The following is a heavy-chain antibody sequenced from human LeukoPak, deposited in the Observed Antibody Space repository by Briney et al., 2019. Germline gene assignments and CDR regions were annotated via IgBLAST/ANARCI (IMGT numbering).Heavy chain of an antibody. Sequence: GGSLRLSCAASGFTFSNAWKRSPPPAPGKGLKQVGRIKSKTDGGTTDYAAPVKGRFTISRDDSKDTLYLQMNSLKTEDTAVYYCTTVGHDYGDYAILWGQGTLVTVSS. CDR2: IKSKTDGGTT. V-gene: IGHV3-15*01. CDR3: TTVGHDYGDYAIL. CDR1: GFTFSNAW. J-gene: IGHJ4*02. D-gene: IGHD4-17*01.